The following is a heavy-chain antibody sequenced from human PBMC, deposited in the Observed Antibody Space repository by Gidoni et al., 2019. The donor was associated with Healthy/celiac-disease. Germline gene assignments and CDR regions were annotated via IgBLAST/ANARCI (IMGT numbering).Heavy chain of an antibody. J-gene: IGHJ4*02. CDR2: IYYSGST. CDR3: ARVSGYSGYDPIDY. Sequence: QVQLQESGPGLVKPSQTLSLTCTVSGGSISSGGYYWSWIRQHPGKGLEWIGYIYYSGSTYYNPSLKSRVTISVDTSKNQFSLKLSSVTAADTAVYYCARVSGYSGYDPIDYWGQGTLVTVSS. CDR1: GGSISSGGYY. V-gene: IGHV4-31*03. D-gene: IGHD5-12*01.